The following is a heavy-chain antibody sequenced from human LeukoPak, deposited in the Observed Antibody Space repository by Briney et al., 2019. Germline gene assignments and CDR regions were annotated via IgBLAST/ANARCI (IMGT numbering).Heavy chain of an antibody. CDR3: AKQSYARSLGE. D-gene: IGHD2-8*01. V-gene: IGHV3-23*01. J-gene: IGHJ4*02. CDR2: TNSGGTST. Sequence: GGSLRLSCATSGFPFSDFSMSWVRQAPGKGLEWISTTNSGGTSTYYVESVKGRFTISRDNSKNTLYLQMSSLRVEDTAVYYCAKQSYARSLGEGGPGTLVSVSS. CDR1: GFPFSDFS.